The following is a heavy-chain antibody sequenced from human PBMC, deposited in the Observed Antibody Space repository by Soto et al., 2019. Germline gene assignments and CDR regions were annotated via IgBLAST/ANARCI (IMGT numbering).Heavy chain of an antibody. CDR2: IYYSGST. CDR1: GGSISSGDYY. V-gene: IGHV4-30-4*01. Sequence: SETLSLTCTVSGGSISSGDYYWSWIRQPPGKGLEWIGYIYYSGSTYYNPSLKSRVTISVDTSKNQFSLKLSSVTAADTAVYYCASGTGDYGDKFDYWGQGTLVTVS. J-gene: IGHJ4*02. CDR3: ASGTGDYGDKFDY. D-gene: IGHD4-17*01.